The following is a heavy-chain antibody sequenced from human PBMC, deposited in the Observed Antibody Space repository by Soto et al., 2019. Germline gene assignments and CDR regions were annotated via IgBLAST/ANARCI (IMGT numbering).Heavy chain of an antibody. CDR2: ISYDGSNK. D-gene: IGHD6-19*01. J-gene: IGHJ4*02. CDR1: GFTFSSYG. V-gene: IGHV3-30*18. CDR3: AKDKTVAGLDY. Sequence: GGSLRLSCAASGFTFSSYGMHWVRQAPGKGLEWVAVISYDGSNKYYADSVKGRFTISRDNSKNTLYLQMNSLRAEDTAVYYCAKDKTVAGLDYWGQGTLVTVSS.